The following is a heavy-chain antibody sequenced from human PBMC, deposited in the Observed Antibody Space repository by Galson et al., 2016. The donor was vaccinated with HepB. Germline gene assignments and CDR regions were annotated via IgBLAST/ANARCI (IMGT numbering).Heavy chain of an antibody. CDR2: INWNGDSK. CDR3: AKAAAAADRYNWFDP. J-gene: IGHJ5*02. V-gene: IGHV3-9*01. CDR1: GFTFDDYA. D-gene: IGHD6-13*01. Sequence: SLRLSCAASGFTFDDYAMHWVRQVPGKGLEWVSGINWNGDSKDYVDSVKGRFTISRDNAKNSLYLQMNRLRAEDTALYYCAKAAAAADRYNWFDPWGQGTLVTVSS.